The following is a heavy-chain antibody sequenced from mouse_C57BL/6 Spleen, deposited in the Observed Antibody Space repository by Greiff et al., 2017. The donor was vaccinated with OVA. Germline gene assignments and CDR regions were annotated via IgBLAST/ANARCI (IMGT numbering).Heavy chain of an antibody. CDR1: GYTFTSYW. J-gene: IGHJ4*01. Sequence: QVQLQQPGAELVMPGASVKLSCKASGYTFTSYWMHWVKQRPGQGLEWIGEIDPSDSYTNYNQKFKGKSTLTVDKSSSTAYMQLSSLTSEDSAVYYCARRAQATPMDYWGQGTSVTVSS. V-gene: IGHV1-69*01. D-gene: IGHD3-2*02. CDR2: IDPSDSYT. CDR3: ARRAQATPMDY.